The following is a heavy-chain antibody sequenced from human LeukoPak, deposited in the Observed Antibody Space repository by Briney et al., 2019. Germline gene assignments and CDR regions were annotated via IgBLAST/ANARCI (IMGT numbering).Heavy chain of an antibody. CDR1: GGTFSSYA. CDR3: ARGGSGSYYNVGDNWFDP. D-gene: IGHD3-10*01. CDR2: IIPIFGTA. J-gene: IGHJ5*02. V-gene: IGHV1-69*01. Sequence: SVKVSCKASGGTFSSYAISWVRQAPGQGLEWMGGIIPIFGTANYAQKFQGRVTITADESTSTAYMELSSLRSEDTAVYYCARGGSGSYYNVGDNWFDPWGQGTLVTVSS.